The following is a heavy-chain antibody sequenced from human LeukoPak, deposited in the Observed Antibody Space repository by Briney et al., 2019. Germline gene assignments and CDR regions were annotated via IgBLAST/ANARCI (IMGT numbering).Heavy chain of an antibody. Sequence: GGSLRLSCAASGFTFSSYAMHWVRQAPGKGLEWVALLSYDGSYEYYADSVKGRFTISRDNSKNTLYLQMNSLRTEDSAVYYCASGAITIFGGVTHWGQGTLVTVSS. CDR3: ASGAITIFGGVTH. J-gene: IGHJ4*02. V-gene: IGHV3-30*04. CDR2: LSYDGSYE. CDR1: GFTFSSYA. D-gene: IGHD3-3*01.